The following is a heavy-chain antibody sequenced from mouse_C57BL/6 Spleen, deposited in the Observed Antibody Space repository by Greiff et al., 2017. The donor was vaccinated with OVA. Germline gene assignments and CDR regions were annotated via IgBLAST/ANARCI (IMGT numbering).Heavy chain of an antibody. Sequence: ESGPGLVKPSQSLSLTCSVTGYSITSGYYWNWIRQFPGNKLEWMGYISYDGGNNYNPSPKNRISITRDTSKNQFFLKLNSVTTEDTATYYCARDPAYYYGSSMYYFDDWGQGTTLTVSS. J-gene: IGHJ2*01. CDR2: ISYDGGN. CDR3: ARDPAYYYGSSMYYFDD. V-gene: IGHV3-6*01. CDR1: GYSITSGYY. D-gene: IGHD1-1*01.